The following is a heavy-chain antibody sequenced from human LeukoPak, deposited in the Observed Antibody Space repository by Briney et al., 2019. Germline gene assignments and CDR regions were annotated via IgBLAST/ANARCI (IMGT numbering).Heavy chain of an antibody. J-gene: IGHJ5*02. V-gene: IGHV1-2*06. CDR1: GYTFTGYY. CDR2: INPNSGGT. D-gene: IGHD2-2*01. CDR3: PRYQYQVLLGNWFDP. Sequence: ASVKVSCKASGYTFTGYYMHWVRQAPGQGLEWMGRINPNSGGTNYAQKFQGRVTMTRDTAISTAYMELSRLRSDDTAVYYCPRYQYQVLLGNWFDPWGQARLVTVSS.